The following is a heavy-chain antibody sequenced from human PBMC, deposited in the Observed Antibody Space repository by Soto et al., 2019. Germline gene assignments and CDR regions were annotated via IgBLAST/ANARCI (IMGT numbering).Heavy chain of an antibody. V-gene: IGHV1-18*01. Sequence: GASVKVSCKASGYTFTSYGISWVRQAPGQGLEWMGWISAYNGNTNYAQKLQGRVTMTTDTSTSTAYMELRSLRSDDTAVYYCADTKLDFWSGYYEPPPPAVFDIWGQGTMVTVSS. CDR2: ISAYNGNT. CDR1: GYTFTSYG. CDR3: ADTKLDFWSGYYEPPPPAVFDI. D-gene: IGHD3-3*01. J-gene: IGHJ3*02.